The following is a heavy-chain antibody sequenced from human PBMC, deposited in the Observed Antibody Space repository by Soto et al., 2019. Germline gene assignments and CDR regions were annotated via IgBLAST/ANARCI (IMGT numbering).Heavy chain of an antibody. V-gene: IGHV1-69*01. CDR1: GVTFSRQD. CDR2: IIPIFGTP. D-gene: IGHD5-12*01. J-gene: IGHJ4*02. Sequence: QVQLVQSGAEVKKPGSSVKVSCKASGVTFSRQDMRWVRQAPGQGLEWRGGIIPIFGTPQYAEQYHDRVTITADESTSTAYMELSSMTSEDTAVYYCATNEGRDGYSFDYWGQGTLVTDSS. CDR3: ATNEGRDGYSFDY.